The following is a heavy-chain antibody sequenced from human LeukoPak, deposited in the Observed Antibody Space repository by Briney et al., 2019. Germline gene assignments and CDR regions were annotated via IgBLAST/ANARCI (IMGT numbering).Heavy chain of an antibody. J-gene: IGHJ5*02. D-gene: IGHD3-10*01. Sequence: GGSLRLSCAASGITFSGSGMSWVRQAPGKGLEWVSYISSSSSSIYYADSVKGRFTISRDNAKNSLYLQMNSLRAEDTAVYYCASLYGSGPNWFDPWGQGTLVTVSS. V-gene: IGHV3-48*01. CDR2: ISSSSSSI. CDR1: GITFSGSG. CDR3: ASLYGSGPNWFDP.